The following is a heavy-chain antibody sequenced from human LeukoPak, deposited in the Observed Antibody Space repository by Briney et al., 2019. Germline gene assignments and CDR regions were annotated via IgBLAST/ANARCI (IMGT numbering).Heavy chain of an antibody. V-gene: IGHV4-34*01. CDR1: GGSIRSYY. D-gene: IGHD2-2*01. J-gene: IGHJ6*03. CDR3: ARHPSFRGVPAAPLGYYYMDV. Sequence: PSETLSLTCTVSGGSIRSYYWSWIRQPPGKGLEWIGEINHSGSTNYNPSLKSRVTISVDTSKNQFSLKLRSVTAADTAVYYCARHPSFRGVPAAPLGYYYMDVWGKGTTVTVSS. CDR2: INHSGST.